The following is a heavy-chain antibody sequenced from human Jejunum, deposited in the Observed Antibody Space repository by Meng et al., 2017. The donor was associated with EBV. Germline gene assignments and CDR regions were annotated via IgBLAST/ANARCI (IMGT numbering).Heavy chain of an antibody. CDR1: GYTFTNYD. J-gene: IGHJ4*02. V-gene: IGHV1-8*01. Sequence: QVQLVQSGAEAKTPGASVKVSGKPAGYTFTNYDIDWVRQATGQGLEWMGWMDTNSGNTGYAQKFQGRVSTTRNTSINTAYMELSSLRSEDTAVYYCARGRSYYDSSGYLGDFWGQGTLGTVSS. D-gene: IGHD3-22*01. CDR2: MDTNSGNT. CDR3: ARGRSYYDSSGYLGDF.